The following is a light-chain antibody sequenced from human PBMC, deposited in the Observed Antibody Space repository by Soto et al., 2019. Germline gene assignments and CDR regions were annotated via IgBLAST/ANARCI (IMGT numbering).Light chain of an antibody. Sequence: DIQMTQSPSTLSASGGDRVTITCRASQSISSWLAWYQQKPGKTPKLLIYKASSLDSGVPSRFSGSRSGTEFTLTISSLQPEDFATYYCQQYNTYSWTFGQGTKVEIK. V-gene: IGKV1-5*03. CDR2: KAS. CDR1: QSISSW. J-gene: IGKJ1*01. CDR3: QQYNTYSWT.